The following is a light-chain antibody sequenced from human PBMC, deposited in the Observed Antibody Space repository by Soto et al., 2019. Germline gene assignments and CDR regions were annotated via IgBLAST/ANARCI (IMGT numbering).Light chain of an antibody. CDR1: QSISSW. J-gene: IGKJ1*01. CDR2: KAS. V-gene: IGKV1-5*03. Sequence: DIEMTQSPSTLSASVGDRVTITCRASQSISSWLAWYQKKPGKDPKVLIYKASSLESGVPSRFSGSGSGTEFTLTISRLQTDDFATYYCQQYSSYPRTFGQGTKVDIK. CDR3: QQYSSYPRT.